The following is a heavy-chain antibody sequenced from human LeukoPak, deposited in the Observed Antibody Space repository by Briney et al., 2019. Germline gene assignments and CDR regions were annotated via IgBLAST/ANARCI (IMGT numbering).Heavy chain of an antibody. V-gene: IGHV1-2*02. CDR2: INPKSGGT. Sequence: GASVKVSCKATGYTFTGHYMHWVRQAPGQGPEWMGWINPKSGGTKYGQKFQGRVTMTRDTSISTAYMELSSLRSDDTAVYYCARRTEGSSSWARFDLWGRGTLVTVSS. J-gene: IGHJ2*01. CDR3: ARRTEGSSSWARFDL. CDR1: GYTFTGHY. D-gene: IGHD6-13*01.